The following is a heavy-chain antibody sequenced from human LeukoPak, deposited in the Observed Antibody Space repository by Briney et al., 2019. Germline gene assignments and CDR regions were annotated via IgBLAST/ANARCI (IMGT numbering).Heavy chain of an antibody. CDR2: ISSSSSTI. CDR1: GFSISNYN. CDR3: ATEPLYYYYMDV. J-gene: IGHJ6*03. D-gene: IGHD1-14*01. Sequence: GGSLRLSCAASGFSISNYNMNWVRQAPGKGLEWLSSISSSSSTIFYADSVKGRLTISRHNAKNSLFLQMNSLRAEDTAVYYCATEPLYYYYMDVWGKGTTVTVSS. V-gene: IGHV3-48*01.